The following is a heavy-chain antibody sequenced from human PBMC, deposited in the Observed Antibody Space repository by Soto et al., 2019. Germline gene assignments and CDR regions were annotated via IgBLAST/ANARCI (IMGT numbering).Heavy chain of an antibody. CDR3: ARDSIQDY. J-gene: IGHJ4*02. CDR1: GFDFSGYS. D-gene: IGHD2-21*01. CDR2: ISSSSSYI. V-gene: IGHV3-21*01. Sequence: PGGCLRLSCAASGFDFSGYSMNWVRQAPGKGLEWVSSISSSSSYIYYADSVKGRFTISRDNAKNSLYLQMNSLRAEDTAVYYCARDSIQDYWGQGTLVTVSS.